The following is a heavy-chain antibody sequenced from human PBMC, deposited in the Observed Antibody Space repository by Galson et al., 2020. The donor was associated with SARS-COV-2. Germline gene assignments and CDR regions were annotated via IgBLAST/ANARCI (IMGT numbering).Heavy chain of an antibody. V-gene: IGHV4-39*01. CDR1: GGSINNNNFY. CDR2: IFYSGST. D-gene: IGHD3-22*01. J-gene: IGHJ3*02. CDR3: ARDRSGNYYSAFDI. Sequence: SETLSLTCTVSGGSINNNNFYWGWIRQPPGKGLEWIGSIFYSGSTYYNPSLKSRFSMFVDTSKNQFSLRLNSVTAADTAVYYCARDRSGNYYSAFDIWGQGTVVSVSS.